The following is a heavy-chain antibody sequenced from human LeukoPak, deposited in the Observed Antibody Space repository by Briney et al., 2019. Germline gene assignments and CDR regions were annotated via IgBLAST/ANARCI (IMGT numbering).Heavy chain of an antibody. J-gene: IGHJ3*02. Sequence: SVKVSCKASGGTFSSYAISWVRQAPGQGLEWMGGIIPIFGTANYAQKFQGRLTITRNMSVTTAYMELSSLTFEDTAVYYCARPVSSGWYSRLDDAFDIWGQGTMVTVSS. CDR2: IIPIFGTA. D-gene: IGHD6-19*01. CDR3: ARPVSSGWYSRLDDAFDI. V-gene: IGHV1-69*05. CDR1: GGTFSSYA.